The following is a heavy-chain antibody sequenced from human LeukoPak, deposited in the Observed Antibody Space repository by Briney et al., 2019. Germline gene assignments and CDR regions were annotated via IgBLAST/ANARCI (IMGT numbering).Heavy chain of an antibody. CDR1: GGSTSSYY. Sequence: SETLSLTCAVSGGSTSSYYWNWLRQPPGRGLEWIGFIYDNGGTSYNPSLTSRVTMSLDTSKNQFSLKLTSVTAADTAVYYCARENYSGNSFLFDYWGQGTLDTVSS. V-gene: IGHV4-59*01. J-gene: IGHJ4*02. D-gene: IGHD4-23*01. CDR2: IYDNGGT. CDR3: ARENYSGNSFLFDY.